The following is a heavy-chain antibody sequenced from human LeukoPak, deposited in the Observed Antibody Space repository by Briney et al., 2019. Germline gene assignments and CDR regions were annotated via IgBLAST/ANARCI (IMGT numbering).Heavy chain of an antibody. Sequence: SETLSLTCTVSGGSISSYYWSWIRQPPGKGLEWIGHIYYSGSTNYNPSLKSRVTMSLDTSKNQLSLKLSSVTAADTAVYYCTGGGSYLRYYFDFWGQGTLVTVSS. CDR2: IYYSGST. CDR1: GGSISSYY. V-gene: IGHV4-59*08. D-gene: IGHD1-26*01. J-gene: IGHJ4*02. CDR3: TGGGSYLRYYFDF.